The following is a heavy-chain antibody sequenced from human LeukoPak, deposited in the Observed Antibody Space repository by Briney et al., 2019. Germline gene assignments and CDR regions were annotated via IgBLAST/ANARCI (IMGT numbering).Heavy chain of an antibody. CDR2: VNHSGST. D-gene: IGHD3-3*01. CDR3: ARGGLITIFGVASSLDY. V-gene: IGHV4-34*01. Sequence: PSETLSLTCAVYGGSFSVYYWSWIRQPPGKGLEWIGEVNHSGSTNYNPSLKSRVTISVDTSKNQFSLKLSSVTAADTAVYYCARGGLITIFGVASSLDYWGQGTLVTVSS. CDR1: GGSFSVYY. J-gene: IGHJ4*02.